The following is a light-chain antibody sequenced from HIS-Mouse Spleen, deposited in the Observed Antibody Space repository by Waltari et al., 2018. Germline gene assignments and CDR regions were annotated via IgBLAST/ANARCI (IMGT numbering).Light chain of an antibody. V-gene: IGKV3-20*01. J-gene: IGKJ1*01. CDR1: QSVSSSY. Sequence: EIVFTQSPGTLSLSPGERATLSCRASQSVSSSYLALYQQKPGQSPRLLIYGASSRANGSPDRVSGSESGTDFTLNISRLETEDFAVYYCQQYGSSPRTFGQGTKVE. CDR3: QQYGSSPRT. CDR2: GAS.